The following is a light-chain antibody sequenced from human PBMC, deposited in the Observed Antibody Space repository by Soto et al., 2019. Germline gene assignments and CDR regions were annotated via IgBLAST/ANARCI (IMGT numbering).Light chain of an antibody. Sequence: DIQMTQSPSTRSASVGDRVTITCRASQSISKYVNWYQHKPGKAPTVLIHAASSLQSGVPSRFSGSGSRTDFTLTISSLQPEDVATYYCQKYNSAPQTFGQGTKVDIK. CDR3: QKYNSAPQT. CDR1: QSISKY. V-gene: IGKV1-39*01. J-gene: IGKJ1*01. CDR2: AAS.